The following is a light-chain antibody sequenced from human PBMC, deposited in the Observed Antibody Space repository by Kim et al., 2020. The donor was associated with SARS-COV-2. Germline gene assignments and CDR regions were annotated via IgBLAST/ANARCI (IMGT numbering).Light chain of an antibody. Sequence: VALGQTVRITCQGHSLKSYYATLYQQKPGQAPILVIYCNNNRPSGIPARFSGPSSGNAASLTITGTQAGDEADYYCNSRDSNDNVVFGGGTQLTVL. CDR2: CNN. CDR3: NSRDSNDNVV. CDR1: SLKSYY. J-gene: IGLJ2*01. V-gene: IGLV3-19*01.